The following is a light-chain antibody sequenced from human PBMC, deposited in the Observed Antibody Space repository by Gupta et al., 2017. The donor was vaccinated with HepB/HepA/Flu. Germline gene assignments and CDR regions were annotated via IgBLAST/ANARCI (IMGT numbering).Light chain of an antibody. J-gene: IGKJ4*01. CDR2: GAS. CDR1: QSVSSSY. V-gene: IGKV3-20*01. CDR3: QQYGSSPLT. Sequence: ELVLTQSPGTLSLSPGERATLSCRASQSVSSSYLAWYQPKPGQAPRLLIYGASSRATGIPDRFSGSGSGTDFTLTISRLEPEDFAVYYCQQYGSSPLTFGGGTKVEIK.